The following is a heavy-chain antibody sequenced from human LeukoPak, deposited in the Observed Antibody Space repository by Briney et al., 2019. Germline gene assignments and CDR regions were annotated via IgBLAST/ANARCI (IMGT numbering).Heavy chain of an antibody. Sequence: GGSLRLSCAASGFTFSSYGMHWVRQAPGKGLEWVALIRYDGSNKYYADSVKGRFTVSGDNSKNTVYLQMNRLRAEDTAVYYCAKRDTATGGSYYFDYWGQGTLVTVSS. V-gene: IGHV3-30*02. CDR3: AKRDTATGGSYYFDY. D-gene: IGHD5-18*01. J-gene: IGHJ4*02. CDR1: GFTFSSYG. CDR2: IRYDGSNK.